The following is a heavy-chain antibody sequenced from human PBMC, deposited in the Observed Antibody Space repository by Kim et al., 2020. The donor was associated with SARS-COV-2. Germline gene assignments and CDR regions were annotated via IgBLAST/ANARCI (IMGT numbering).Heavy chain of an antibody. J-gene: IGHJ6*02. CDR3: ARDRGRAGSSYYYYGMDV. V-gene: IGHV1-18*04. Sequence: ASVKVSCKASGYTFTSYGISWVRQAPGQGLEWMGWISAYNGNTNYAQKLQGRVTMTTDTSTSTAYMELRSLRSDDTAVYYCARDRGRAGSSYYYYGMDVWGQGTTVTVSS. CDR1: GYTFTSYG. CDR2: ISAYNGNT. D-gene: IGHD3-10*01.